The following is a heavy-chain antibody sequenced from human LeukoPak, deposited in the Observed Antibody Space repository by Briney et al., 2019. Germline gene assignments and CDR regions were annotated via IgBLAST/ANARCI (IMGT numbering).Heavy chain of an antibody. D-gene: IGHD2-2*01. CDR1: GFPFSSYS. J-gene: IGHJ4*02. V-gene: IGHV3-48*01. CDR2: VSSSSTTI. CDR3: ARGGGFCGSTSCYGIDS. Sequence: PGRSVRLSCAASGFPFSSYSMHWVRQAPGKGLEWLSYVSSSSTTIYNADSVRGRFTISRDNAKNSLFLQMNSLRAEDTAVYSCARGGGFCGSTSCYGIDSWGQGTLVTVSS.